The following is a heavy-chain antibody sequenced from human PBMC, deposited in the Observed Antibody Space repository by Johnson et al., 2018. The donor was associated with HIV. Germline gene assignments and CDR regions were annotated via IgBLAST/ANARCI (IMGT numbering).Heavy chain of an antibody. CDR1: GFTFRAYG. CDR3: AKSFVVVLVGDNDDAFDI. V-gene: IGHV3-30*18. J-gene: IGHJ3*02. Sequence: VQLVESGGGVVQPGTSLRLSCAASGFTFRAYGMHWVRQAPGKGLEWVAVISYDGNNKYSVDSVKGRFTISRDNPWNTLYLQMNNLTTEDTAVYYCAKSFVVVLVGDNDDAFDIWGQGTMVTVSS. CDR2: ISYDGNNK. D-gene: IGHD2-21*01.